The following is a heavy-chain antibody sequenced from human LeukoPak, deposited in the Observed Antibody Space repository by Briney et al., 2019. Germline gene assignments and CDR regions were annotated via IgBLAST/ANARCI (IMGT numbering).Heavy chain of an antibody. Sequence: ASVKVSCKASGYTFTAYHIHWVRQAPGQGLEWMGWISPNDGGTKYVQKFQGRVSMTRDTSITTAYMEPSSLTSDGTAVYYCARDSQDFDYWGQGTLVTVSS. J-gene: IGHJ4*02. CDR1: GYTFTAYH. CDR2: ISPNDGGT. V-gene: IGHV1-2*02. CDR3: ARDSQDFDY.